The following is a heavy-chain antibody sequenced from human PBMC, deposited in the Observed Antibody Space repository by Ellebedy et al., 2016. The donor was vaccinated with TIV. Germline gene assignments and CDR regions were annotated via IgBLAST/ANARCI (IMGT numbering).Heavy chain of an antibody. CDR2: SGAAGDT. J-gene: IGHJ2*01. D-gene: IGHD3-10*01. Sequence: PGGSLRLSCAASGFSLTGSDLHWVRRPAGKGLEWVSASGAAGDTYYPASVRGRFTISRESAKNSFYLQMTSHTAGDTAVYYCARGGPGGDNWFFGLWGRGTRVTVSS. CDR1: GFSLTGSD. V-gene: IGHV3-13*01. CDR3: ARGGPGGDNWFFGL.